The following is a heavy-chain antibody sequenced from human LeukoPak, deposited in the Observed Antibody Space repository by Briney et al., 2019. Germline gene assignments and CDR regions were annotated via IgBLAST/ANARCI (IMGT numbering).Heavy chain of an antibody. CDR3: ARAPPGYCGGGSCYPFDY. CDR2: IYSGGTT. CDR1: GFTVSSTY. J-gene: IGHJ4*02. D-gene: IGHD2-15*01. V-gene: IGHV3-66*02. Sequence: GGSLRLSYAASGFTVSSTYMTWVRQAPGKGLEWVSLIYSGGTTYHADSVKGRLTISRDNSKNTLYLQMNSLRVEDTAVYYCARAPPGYCGGGSCYPFDYWGQGTLVTVSS.